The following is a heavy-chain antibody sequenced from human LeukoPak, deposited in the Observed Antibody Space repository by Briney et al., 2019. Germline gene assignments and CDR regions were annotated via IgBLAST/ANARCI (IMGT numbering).Heavy chain of an antibody. CDR3: ARIRYYYDSSGSGLSYYFDY. J-gene: IGHJ4*02. Sequence: MTGGSLRLSCAASGFTFSSYWMSWIRQPPGKGLEWIGEINHSGSTNYNPSLKSRVTISVDTSKNQFSLKLSSVTAADTAVYYCARIRYYYDSSGSGLSYYFDYWGQGTLVTVSS. CDR1: GFTFSSYW. D-gene: IGHD3-22*01. CDR2: INHSGST. V-gene: IGHV4-34*01.